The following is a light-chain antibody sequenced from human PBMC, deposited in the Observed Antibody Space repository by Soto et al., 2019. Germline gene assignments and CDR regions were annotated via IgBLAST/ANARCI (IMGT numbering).Light chain of an antibody. CDR1: SSDVGGYNF. CDR3: RSFAGRNNSL. J-gene: IGLJ2*01. V-gene: IGLV2-8*01. CDR2: EVS. Sequence: QSALTQPPSASGSPGQSVTISCTGSSSDVGGYNFVSWYQQHPGKAPKLMIYEVSKRPSGVPDRFSGSKSGNTASLTVSGLKAEEGADFSCRSFAGRNNSLFGGGTKLTVL.